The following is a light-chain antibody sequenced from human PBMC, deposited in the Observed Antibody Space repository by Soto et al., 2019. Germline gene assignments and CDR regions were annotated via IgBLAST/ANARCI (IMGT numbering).Light chain of an antibody. CDR1: SNDVGIYNY. V-gene: IGLV2-14*01. J-gene: IGLJ3*02. CDR3: SSYTISSTWV. Sequence: QSVLTQPASVSGSPGQSITISYTGTSNDVGIYNYVSWYQQHPGKAPKLMIYEVTNRPSGVSDRFSGSKSDNTASLTISGLQAEDEADYYCSSYTISSTWVFGGGTKVTVL. CDR2: EVT.